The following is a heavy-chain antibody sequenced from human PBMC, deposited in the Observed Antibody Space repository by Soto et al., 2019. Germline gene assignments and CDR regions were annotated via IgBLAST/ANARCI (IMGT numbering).Heavy chain of an antibody. CDR1: GGSFSGYY. D-gene: IGHD6-13*01. CDR3: AREEVTIAAAGTWFDP. J-gene: IGHJ5*02. Sequence: TSETLSLTCAVYGGSFSGYYWSWIRQPPGKGLEWIGEINHSGSTNYNPSLKSRVTISVDTSKNQFSLKLSSVTAADTAVYYCAREEVTIAAAGTWFDPWGQGTLVTVSS. V-gene: IGHV4-34*01. CDR2: INHSGST.